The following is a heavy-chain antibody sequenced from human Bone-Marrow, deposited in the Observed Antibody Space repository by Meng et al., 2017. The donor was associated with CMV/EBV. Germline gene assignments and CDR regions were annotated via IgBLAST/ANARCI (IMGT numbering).Heavy chain of an antibody. Sequence: VSGGSISRSNWWSWVRQPPGKGLEWIGEIYHSGSTNYNPSLKSRVTISVDKSKNQFSLKLSSVTAADTAVYYCARERGFLEWSQFDYWGQGTLVTVSS. CDR2: IYHSGST. J-gene: IGHJ4*02. CDR1: GGSISRSNW. V-gene: IGHV4-4*02. D-gene: IGHD3-3*01. CDR3: ARERGFLEWSQFDY.